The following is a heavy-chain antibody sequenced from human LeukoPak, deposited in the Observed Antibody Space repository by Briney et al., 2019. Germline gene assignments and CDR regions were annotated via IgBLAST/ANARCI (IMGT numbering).Heavy chain of an antibody. CDR3: ARGNYYDRDMDYMDV. CDR1: GGTFSSYA. V-gene: IGHV1-69*05. Sequence: ASVKVSCKASGGTFSSYAISWVRQAPGQGLEWMGGIIPIFGTANYAQKFQGRVTITTDESTNTAYMELSSLRSEDTAVYYCARGNYYDRDMDYMDVWGKGTTVTVSS. CDR2: IIPIFGTA. J-gene: IGHJ6*03. D-gene: IGHD3-22*01.